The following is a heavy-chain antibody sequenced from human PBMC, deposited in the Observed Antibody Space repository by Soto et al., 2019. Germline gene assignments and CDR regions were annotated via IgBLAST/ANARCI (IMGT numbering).Heavy chain of an antibody. D-gene: IGHD6-19*01. J-gene: IGHJ4*02. CDR2: ISYDGSSK. Sequence: TGGSLRLSCAASGFTFSSFGMHWVRQAPGKGLEWVSVISYDGSSKFYVDSVKGQFTISRDNSKSTLYLQMNSLRTEDTAVYYCARGPFSSGWWFDYWGQGTLVTVS. V-gene: IGHV3-30-3*01. CDR3: ARGPFSSGWWFDY. CDR1: GFTFSSFG.